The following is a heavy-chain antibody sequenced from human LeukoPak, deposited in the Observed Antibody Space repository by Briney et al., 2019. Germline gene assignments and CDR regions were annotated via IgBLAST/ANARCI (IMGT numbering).Heavy chain of an antibody. J-gene: IGHJ5*02. CDR3: ARDRAALQDWVEFDP. CDR2: IRDGGEA. CDR1: GFRVSNYY. D-gene: IGHD3/OR15-3a*01. Sequence: QPGGSLRLSCAVSGFRVSNYYMSWVRQAPGKGLEWVGLIRDGGEAYYAEFVRGRFAISRDESENTLYLQMNSLRVEDTAVYFCARDRAALQDWVEFDPWGQGTPVIVSS. V-gene: IGHV3-66*02.